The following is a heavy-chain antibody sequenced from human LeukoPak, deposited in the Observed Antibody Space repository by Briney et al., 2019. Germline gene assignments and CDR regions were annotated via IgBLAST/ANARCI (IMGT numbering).Heavy chain of an antibody. CDR1: GYTFTSYE. J-gene: IGHJ6*03. CDR3: ARAAGSLNYYYYMDV. CDR2: MNPNSGNT. D-gene: IGHD3-10*01. Sequence: GSVKVSCKASGYTFTSYEINWVRQATGQGLEWMGWMNPNSGNTGYAQKFQGRVTITRNTSISTAYMELSSLRSEDTAVYYCARAAGSLNYYYYMDVWGKGTTVTVSS. V-gene: IGHV1-8*03.